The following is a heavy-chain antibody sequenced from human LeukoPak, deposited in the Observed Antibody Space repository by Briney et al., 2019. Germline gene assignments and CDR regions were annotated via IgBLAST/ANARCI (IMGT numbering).Heavy chain of an antibody. CDR1: GFTFSNYG. V-gene: IGHV3-30*02. J-gene: IGHJ4*02. Sequence: GGSLRLSCAASGFTFSNYGMHWVRQAPGKGLEGVAFIRYDGSTKYSADSVKGRFTISRDNSKNTLYLQMNSLRAEDTAVYYCAKDRGYSFDYWGQGTLVTVSS. D-gene: IGHD5-18*01. CDR2: IRYDGSTK. CDR3: AKDRGYSFDY.